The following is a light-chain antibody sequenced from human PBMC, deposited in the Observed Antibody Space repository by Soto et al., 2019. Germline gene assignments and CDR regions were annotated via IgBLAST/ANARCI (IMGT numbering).Light chain of an antibody. J-gene: IGKJ2*01. CDR1: QSLDKW. Sequence: DIQMTQSPSTLSASVGDRVSISCRASQSLDKWLAWYQQKPGEAPKLLVSDASNLESGVSSRFTGSGSGTEVTLTIRSLQPDDFATYYCQQYTRYPYTFGQGTKLEI. CDR3: QQYTRYPYT. CDR2: DAS. V-gene: IGKV1-5*01.